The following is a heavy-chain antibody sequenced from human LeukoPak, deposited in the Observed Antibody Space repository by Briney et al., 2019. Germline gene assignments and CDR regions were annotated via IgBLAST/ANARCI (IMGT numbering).Heavy chain of an antibody. CDR3: ARGRVTDRGREFDY. CDR1: GYTFTSYD. J-gene: IGHJ4*02. Sequence: GASVKVSCKASGYTFTSYDINWVRQATGQGLEWMGWMNPNSGNTGYAQKFQGRVTITRNTSISTAYMELSSLRSEDTAVYYCARGRVTDRGREFDYWGQGTLVTVSS. V-gene: IGHV1-8*03. CDR2: MNPNSGNT. D-gene: IGHD5-24*01.